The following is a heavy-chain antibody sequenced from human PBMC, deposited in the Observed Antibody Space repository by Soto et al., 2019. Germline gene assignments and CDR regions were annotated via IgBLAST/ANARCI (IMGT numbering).Heavy chain of an antibody. CDR1: GYTFTSYY. Sequence: ASVKVSCKASGYTFTSYYMHWVRQAPGQGLEWMGIINPSGGSTSYAQKFQGRVTMTRDTSTSTVYVELSSLRSEDTAVYYCARVGRFANHNYYYGMDVWGQGTTVTVSS. CDR3: ARVGRFANHNYYYGMDV. J-gene: IGHJ6*02. V-gene: IGHV1-46*01. CDR2: INPSGGST.